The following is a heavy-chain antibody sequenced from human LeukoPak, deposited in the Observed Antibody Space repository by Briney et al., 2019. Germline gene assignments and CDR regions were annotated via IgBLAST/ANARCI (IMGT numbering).Heavy chain of an antibody. D-gene: IGHD5-12*01. CDR3: ARAGLYSGSGLDF. CDR2: ISSNGGST. Sequence: GGSLRLSCAASGFTFSSYAMHWVRQAPGKGLEYVSAISSNGGSTYYANSVKGRFTISRDNSKNTLYLQMGSLRAEDMAVYYCARAGLYSGSGLDFWGQGALVSVSS. V-gene: IGHV3-64*01. CDR1: GFTFSSYA. J-gene: IGHJ4*02.